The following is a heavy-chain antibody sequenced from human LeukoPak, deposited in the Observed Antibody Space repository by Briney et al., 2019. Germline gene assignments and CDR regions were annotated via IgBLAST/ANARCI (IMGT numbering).Heavy chain of an antibody. CDR3: AKDYGEYIDD. D-gene: IGHD4-17*01. CDR2: IRYDGSNK. V-gene: IGHV3-30*02. Sequence: RGSLRLSCAASGFTFTTYGMHWVRQAPGKGLEWVAFIRYDGSNKYYADSVKGRFTISRDNSKNTLYLQMNSLRAEDTAVYYCAKDYGEYIDDWGEGTLVTVSS. CDR1: GFTFTTYG. J-gene: IGHJ4*02.